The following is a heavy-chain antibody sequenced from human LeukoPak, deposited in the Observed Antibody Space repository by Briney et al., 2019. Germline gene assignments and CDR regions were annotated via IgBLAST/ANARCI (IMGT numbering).Heavy chain of an antibody. V-gene: IGHV3-23*01. CDR2: ISASGSTT. CDR1: DGSFSDYY. J-gene: IGHJ4*02. D-gene: IGHD2-2*01. CDR3: GKGPASGLLAAIDY. Sequence: ETLSLTCDVYDGSFSDYYWSWVRQAPGKGLEWLSGISASGSTTYYADSVKGRFTISRDNSKSTLNVQMNSLRAEDTAMYYCGKGPASGLLAAIDYWGQGILVTVSS.